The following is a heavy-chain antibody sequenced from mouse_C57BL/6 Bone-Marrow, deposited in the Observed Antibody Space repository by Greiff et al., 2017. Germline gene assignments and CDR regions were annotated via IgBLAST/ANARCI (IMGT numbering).Heavy chain of an antibody. V-gene: IGHV1-55*01. CDR1: GYTFTSYW. Sequence: VKLQQSGAELVKPGASVKMSCKASGYTFTSYWITWVKQRPGQGLEWIGDIYPGSGSTNYNEKFKSKATLTVDTSSSTAYMQLSSLTSEDSAVYYCARGYGNYEDYWGQGTTLTVSS. CDR2: IYPGSGST. D-gene: IGHD2-1*01. J-gene: IGHJ2*01. CDR3: ARGYGNYEDY.